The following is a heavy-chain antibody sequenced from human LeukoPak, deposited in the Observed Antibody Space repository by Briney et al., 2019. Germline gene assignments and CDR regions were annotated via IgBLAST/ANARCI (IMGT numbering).Heavy chain of an antibody. Sequence: PGGSLRLSCAASGFTFSSYAMSWVRQAPGKGLEWVSAISGSGGRTYYADSVRGRFTISRDNSKNTLYVQMNSLRAEDTAIYFCVVVSYCAVDCYDYWGQGTLVTVSS. CDR2: ISGSGGRT. J-gene: IGHJ4*02. V-gene: IGHV3-23*01. D-gene: IGHD2-21*01. CDR1: GFTFSSYA. CDR3: VVVSYCAVDCYDY.